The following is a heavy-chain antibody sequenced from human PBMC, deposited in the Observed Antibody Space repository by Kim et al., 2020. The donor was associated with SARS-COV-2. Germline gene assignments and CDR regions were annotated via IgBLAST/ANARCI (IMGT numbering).Heavy chain of an antibody. V-gene: IGHV4-59*01. Sequence: THPHPSPQSRDTRSVDTSQNQFSLKLSSVTAADTAVYYCANSIAAAYMDVWGQGTTVTVSS. J-gene: IGHJ6*02. CDR3: ANSIAAAYMDV. CDR2: T. D-gene: IGHD6-13*01.